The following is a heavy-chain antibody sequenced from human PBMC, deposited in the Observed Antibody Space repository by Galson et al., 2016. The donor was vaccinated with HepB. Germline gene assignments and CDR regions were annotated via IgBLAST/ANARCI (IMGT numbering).Heavy chain of an antibody. D-gene: IGHD2-8*02. J-gene: IGHJ5*02. CDR2: INPMSGAA. CDR3: ARDLKKGNCAGGGCDNCVAP. CDR1: GDTVSKYG. V-gene: IGHV1-69*06. Sequence: SVKVSCKASGDTVSKYGLSWVRQAPGQGLEWMGGINPMSGAADYAQKFQGRVTIFADRSMGTVYMDLSSLTSADTAVYFCARDLKKGNCAGGGCDNCVAPWGQGTLFTVSS.